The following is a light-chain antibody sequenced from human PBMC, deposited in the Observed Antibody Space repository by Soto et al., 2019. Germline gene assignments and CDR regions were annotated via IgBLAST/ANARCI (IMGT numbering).Light chain of an antibody. J-gene: IGLJ2*01. V-gene: IGLV1-44*01. CDR3: AAWDNSLNGVA. CDR2: SNN. Sequence: QSVLTQPPSASGTPGQRVTISCSGSSSNIGSKTVNWYQQLPGTAPKLLIYSNNQRASGVPDRFSGSKSGTSASLAISGLQAEDEVDYYCAAWDNSLNGVAFGGGTKVTVL. CDR1: SSNIGSKT.